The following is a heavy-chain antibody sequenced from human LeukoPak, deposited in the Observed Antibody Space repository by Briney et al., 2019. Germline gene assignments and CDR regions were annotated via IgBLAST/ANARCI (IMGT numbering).Heavy chain of an antibody. CDR1: GGSISSYY. CDR3: AREGNCGGDCSGVH. J-gene: IGHJ4*02. Sequence: SETLSLTCTVSGGSISSYYWSWIRQPPGKGLEWIGYIYYSGSTYYNPSLKSRVTISVDTSKNQFSLKLSSVTAADTAVYYCAREGNCGGDCSGVHWGQGTLVTVSS. V-gene: IGHV4-59*12. CDR2: IYYSGST. D-gene: IGHD2-21*02.